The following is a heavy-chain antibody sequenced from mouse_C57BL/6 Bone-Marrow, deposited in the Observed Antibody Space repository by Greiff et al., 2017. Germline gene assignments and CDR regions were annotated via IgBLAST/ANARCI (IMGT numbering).Heavy chain of an antibody. Sequence: VQLQQPGAELVRPGSSVKLSCKASGYTFTSYWMHWVKQRPIQGLEWIGNIDPSDSGTNYNQKFKGKATLTVDKSSSTAYMQLSSLTSEDSAVYYCAREGRERAMDYWGQGTSVTVSS. J-gene: IGHJ4*01. CDR1: GYTFTSYW. CDR2: IDPSDSGT. CDR3: AREGRERAMDY. V-gene: IGHV1-52*01.